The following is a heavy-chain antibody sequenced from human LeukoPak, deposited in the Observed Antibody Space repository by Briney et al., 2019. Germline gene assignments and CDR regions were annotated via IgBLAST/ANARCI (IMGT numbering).Heavy chain of an antibody. V-gene: IGHV4-30-4*01. J-gene: IGHJ4*02. Sequence: PSQTLSLTCTVSGGSISSGDYYWSWIRQPPGKGLEWAGYIYHSGSTYYNPSLKSRVTISVDTSKNQFSLKLSSVTAADTAVYYCQRGAGEDYFDYWGQGTLVTVSS. CDR3: QRGAGEDYFDY. CDR1: GGSISSGDYY. CDR2: IYHSGST. D-gene: IGHD4/OR15-4a*01.